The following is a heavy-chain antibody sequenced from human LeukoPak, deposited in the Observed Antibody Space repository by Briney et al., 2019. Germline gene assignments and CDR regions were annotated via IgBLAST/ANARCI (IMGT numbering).Heavy chain of an antibody. CDR1: GFTFSSYS. J-gene: IGHJ3*02. Sequence: KPGGSLRLSCAASGFTFSSYSMNWVRQAPGKGLEWVSSISSSSSYIYYADSVKGRFTISRDNSKNTLYLQMNSLGAEDTAVYYCAKVQTMVRGVIDRGEGWIDIWGQGTMVTVSS. V-gene: IGHV3-21*03. D-gene: IGHD3-10*01. CDR2: ISSSSSYI. CDR3: AKVQTMVRGVIDRGEGWIDI.